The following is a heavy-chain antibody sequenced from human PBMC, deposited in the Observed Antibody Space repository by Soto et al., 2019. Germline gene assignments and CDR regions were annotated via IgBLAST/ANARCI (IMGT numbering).Heavy chain of an antibody. J-gene: IGHJ4*02. CDR1: GFTFSSYS. CDR2: IKQDGSEK. V-gene: IGHV3-7*03. CDR3: ARAEDYDYWSGPPKYFDN. D-gene: IGHD3-3*01. Sequence: GGSLRLSCAASGFTFSSYSMNWVRQAPGKGLEWVANIKQDGSEKQYVDSVKGRFTVSRDNAKKSLDLQMNSLRVEDTAVYYCARAEDYDYWSGPPKYFDNWGQGTQVTVSS.